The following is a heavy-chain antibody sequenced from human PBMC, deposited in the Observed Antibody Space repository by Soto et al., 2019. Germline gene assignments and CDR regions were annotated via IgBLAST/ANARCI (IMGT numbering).Heavy chain of an antibody. CDR1: GFTFSSYS. J-gene: IGHJ6*02. CDR2: ISSSSGYI. Sequence: KPGGSMRLSCAAPGFTFSSYSMNWVRQAPGKGLEWVSSISSSSGYIYYADSVKGRFTISRDNAKNTLYLQMNSLRAEDTAVYYCAREAGGKALVNEGPNEPPYYYYGMDVWGQGTTVTVSS. V-gene: IGHV3-21*01. CDR3: AREAGGKALVNEGPNEPPYYYYGMDV. D-gene: IGHD6-6*01.